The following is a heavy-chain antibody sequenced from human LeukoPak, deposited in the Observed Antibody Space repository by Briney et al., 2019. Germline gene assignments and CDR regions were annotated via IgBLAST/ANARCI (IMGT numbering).Heavy chain of an antibody. J-gene: IGHJ4*02. Sequence: SQTLSLSCAVSGGSIRSGDYFWGWIRHPPGKGLEWIGHIHYSGNTYYNPSLKNRVSISVNTSKNHITLKLSSVTTADTAVYYCAKENNDYGGKKAFDYWGQGTLVTVSS. D-gene: IGHD4-23*01. V-gene: IGHV4-30-4*01. CDR3: AKENNDYGGKKAFDY. CDR1: GGSIRSGDYF. CDR2: IHYSGNT.